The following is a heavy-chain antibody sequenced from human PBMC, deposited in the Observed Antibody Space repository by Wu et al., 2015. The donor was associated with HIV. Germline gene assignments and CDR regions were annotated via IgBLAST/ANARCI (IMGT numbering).Heavy chain of an antibody. CDR3: ATRSPGSGSYNHLLFGMDV. J-gene: IGHJ6*02. CDR2: IVVGSGK. CDR1: GSDFFTSV. D-gene: IGHD3-10*01. Sequence: QLHLVQSGPEVAKPETSVKVSCKASGSDFFTSVIQWVRQTRGQRPEWIGWIVVGSGKQLRAGFEERLKISRDMSTRTVYMDFNSLKFEDTAVYYCATRSPGSGSYNHLLFGMDVWGQGTTVTVSS. V-gene: IGHV1-58*02.